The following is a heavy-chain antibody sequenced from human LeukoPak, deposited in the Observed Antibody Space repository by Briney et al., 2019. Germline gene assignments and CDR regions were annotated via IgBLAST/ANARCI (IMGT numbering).Heavy chain of an antibody. J-gene: IGHJ6*02. CDR3: EAIAARPGDYVMDV. D-gene: IGHD6-6*01. CDR1: GFTFSSYA. Sequence: GGSLRLSCAASGFTFSSYAMSWVRQAPGKGLEWVSAISGSGGSTYYADSVKGRFTISRDNAKNSLYLQMNSLRDEDTAVYYCEAIAARPGDYVMDVWGQGTTVTVSS. CDR2: ISGSGGST. V-gene: IGHV3-23*01.